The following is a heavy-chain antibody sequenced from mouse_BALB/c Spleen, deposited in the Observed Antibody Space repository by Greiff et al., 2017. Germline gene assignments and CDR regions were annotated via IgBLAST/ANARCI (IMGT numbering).Heavy chain of an antibody. CDR1: GYSITSDYA. Sequence: EVQLVESGPGLVKPSQSLSLTCTVTGYSITSDYAWNWIRQFPGNKLEWMGYISYSGSTSYNPSLKSRISITRDTSKNQFFLQLNSVTTEDTATYYCALDGYYEAWFAYWGQGTLVTVSA. CDR3: ALDGYYEAWFAY. D-gene: IGHD2-3*01. J-gene: IGHJ3*01. V-gene: IGHV3-2*02. CDR2: ISYSGST.